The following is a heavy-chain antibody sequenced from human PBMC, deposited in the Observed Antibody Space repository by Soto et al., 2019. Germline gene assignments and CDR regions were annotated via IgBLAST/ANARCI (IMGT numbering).Heavy chain of an antibody. D-gene: IGHD3-3*01. CDR3: ASGVFAAYYYYYGMDV. J-gene: IGHJ6*02. Sequence: GASVKVSCKASGGTFSSYAISWVRQAPGQGLEWMGGIIPIFGTANYAQKFQGRVTITADESTSTAYIELSSLRSEDTAVYYCASGVFAAYYYYYGMDVWGQGTTVTVSS. CDR1: GGTFSSYA. CDR2: IIPIFGTA. V-gene: IGHV1-69*13.